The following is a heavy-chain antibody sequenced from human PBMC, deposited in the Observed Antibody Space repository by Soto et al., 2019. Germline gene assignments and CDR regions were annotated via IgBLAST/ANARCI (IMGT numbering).Heavy chain of an antibody. Sequence: QMQLVQSGAEVKKPGSSVKVSCKASGGSFSSYGITWVRQAPGQGLEWMGGIIPIFGTIDYAQKFQGSVIIIPHISTSTAYMELRILRSQDTALYYCARVWSNSWTSSAYRMEVWGQGTTVTISS. CDR2: IIPIFGTI. J-gene: IGHJ6*02. CDR3: ARVWSNSWTSSAYRMEV. CDR1: GGSFSSYG. D-gene: IGHD3-3*01. V-gene: IGHV1-69*06.